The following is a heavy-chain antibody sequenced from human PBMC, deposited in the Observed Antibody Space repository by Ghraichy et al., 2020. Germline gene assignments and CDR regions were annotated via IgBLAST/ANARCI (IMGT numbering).Heavy chain of an antibody. CDR1: GGSFSGYY. D-gene: IGHD6-13*01. J-gene: IGHJ4*02. CDR2: INHSGST. V-gene: IGHV4-34*01. Sequence: SETLSLTCAVYGGSFSGYYWSWIRQPPGKGLEWIGEINHSGSTNYNPSLKSRVTISVDTSKNQFSLKLSSVTAADTAVYYCARRSSWYSSSWYFDYWGQGTLVTVSS. CDR3: ARRSSWYSSSWYFDY.